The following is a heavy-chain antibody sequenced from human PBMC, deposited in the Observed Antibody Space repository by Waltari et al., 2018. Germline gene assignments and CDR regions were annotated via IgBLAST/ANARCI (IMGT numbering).Heavy chain of an antibody. Sequence: QVQLQESGPGLVKPSETLRLTCTVSGGSISAYYWSWIRQPPGKGLEWIGYIYYSGSTNYNPSLKSRVTISVDTSKNQFSLKLSSVTAADTAVYYCARSGPRYYFDYWGQGTLVTVSS. CDR2: IYYSGST. CDR1: GGSISAYY. CDR3: ARSGPRYYFDY. J-gene: IGHJ4*02. V-gene: IGHV4-59*01.